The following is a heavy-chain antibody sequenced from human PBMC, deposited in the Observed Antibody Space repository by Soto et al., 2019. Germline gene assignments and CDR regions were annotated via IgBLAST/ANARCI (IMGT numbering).Heavy chain of an antibody. Sequence: QVQLVQSGAEVKKPGASVKDSCKASGYTFTSYGISWVRQTPGQGLEWVGWISAYNGNTNYAQKLQGRVTMTTDTSTSTAYMELKCLRSDETAVYYCARTPPLEPVHFDYWGQGTLVTVSS. V-gene: IGHV1-18*01. CDR1: GYTFTSYG. D-gene: IGHD2-15*01. J-gene: IGHJ4*02. CDR3: ARTPPLEPVHFDY. CDR2: ISAYNGNT.